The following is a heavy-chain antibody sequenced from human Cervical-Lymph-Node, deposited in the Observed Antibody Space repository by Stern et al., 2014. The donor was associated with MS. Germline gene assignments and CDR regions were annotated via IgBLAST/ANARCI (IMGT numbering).Heavy chain of an antibody. CDR1: GGPLNMHA. J-gene: IGHJ6*02. CDR2: IIPRFGSG. V-gene: IGHV1-69*01. CDR3: ARGMRGDAHFDGMDV. D-gene: IGHD3-10*01. Sequence: QMQLVQSGAEAMKPGSSVRVSCKASGGPLNMHAISWLRQAPGQGLEWIGGIIPRFGSGIKAQKFQGRVTITADESTNTVYMDLRRLRSDDAAVYYCARGMRGDAHFDGMDVWGQGTTVSVSS.